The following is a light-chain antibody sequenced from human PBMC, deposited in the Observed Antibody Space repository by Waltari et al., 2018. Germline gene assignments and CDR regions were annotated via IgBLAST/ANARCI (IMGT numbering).Light chain of an antibody. CDR3: CSYGDTGTVI. CDR1: SSDTGSDYL. J-gene: IGLJ2*01. CDR2: ETT. Sequence: QSALTQPASVSGSPGQSITISCSGVSSDTGSDYLVSWYQQHPDRAPKLIVYETTKRPSGVSHRFSGSKSANTASLTISGLQAEDEAEYYCCSYGDTGTVIFGGGTKLTVL. V-gene: IGLV2-23*02.